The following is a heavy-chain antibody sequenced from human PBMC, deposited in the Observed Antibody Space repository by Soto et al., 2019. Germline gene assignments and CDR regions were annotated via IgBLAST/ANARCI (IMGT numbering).Heavy chain of an antibody. Sequence: GGSLRLSCAASGFTFSSYWMSWVRQAPGKGLEWVANIKQDGSEKYYVDSVKGRFTISRDNAKNSLYLQMNSLRAEDTAVYYCARAPVRITIFGVVISMDVWGKGTTVTVSS. D-gene: IGHD3-3*01. V-gene: IGHV3-7*01. CDR2: IKQDGSEK. CDR3: ARAPVRITIFGVVISMDV. J-gene: IGHJ6*04. CDR1: GFTFSSYW.